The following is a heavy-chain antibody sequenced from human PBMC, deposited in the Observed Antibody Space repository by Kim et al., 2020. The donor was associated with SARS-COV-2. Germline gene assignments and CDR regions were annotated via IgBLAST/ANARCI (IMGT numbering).Heavy chain of an antibody. V-gene: IGHV4-4*07. CDR1: GDSLSTYY. CDR3: LRGNKGYNFYL. Sequence: SETLSLTCSVSGDSLSTYYWNWIRQPAGKGLEWIGRIYSSGSPWYNPSLRSRVSMSVDTSNQFSLKLTSVTAADTAVYFCLRGNKGYNFYLWGQGTLVTVSS. CDR2: IYSSGSP. J-gene: IGHJ5*02. D-gene: IGHD3-3*01.